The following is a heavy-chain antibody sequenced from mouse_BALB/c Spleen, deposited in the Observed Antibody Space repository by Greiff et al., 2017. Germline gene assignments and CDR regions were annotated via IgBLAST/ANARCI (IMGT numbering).Heavy chain of an antibody. D-gene: IGHD1-1*01. J-gene: IGHJ4*01. CDR3: ARRGYYGSSWYYAMDY. Sequence: VQLQQSGAELVRPGSSVKISCKASGYAFSSYWMNWVKQRPGQGLEWIGQIYPGDGDTNYNGKFKGKATLTADKSSSTAYMQLSSLTSEDSAVYYCARRGYYGSSWYYAMDYWGQGTSVTVSS. V-gene: IGHV1-80*01. CDR2: IYPGDGDT. CDR1: GYAFSSYW.